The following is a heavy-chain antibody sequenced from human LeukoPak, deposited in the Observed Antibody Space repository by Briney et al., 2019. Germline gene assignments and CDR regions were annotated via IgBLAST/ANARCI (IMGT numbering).Heavy chain of an antibody. V-gene: IGHV1-8*03. Sequence: ASVKVSCKASGYTFTNYDINWVRQATGQGLEWIGYMNPNSGNTGYAQKFQGRVTITKDTSISTAYMELYSLRSEDTAVYYCAREGFDYWGQGTLVTVSS. CDR2: MNPNSGNT. CDR1: GYTFTNYD. CDR3: AREGFDY. J-gene: IGHJ4*02.